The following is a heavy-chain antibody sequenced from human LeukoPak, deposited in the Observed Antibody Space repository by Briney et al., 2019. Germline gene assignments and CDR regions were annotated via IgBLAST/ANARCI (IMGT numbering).Heavy chain of an antibody. CDR3: ARDNIVVVSAAFYGMDV. D-gene: IGHD2-2*01. J-gene: IGHJ6*02. V-gene: IGHV3-21*01. CDR1: GFTFSSYS. Sequence: GGSLRLSCAASGFTFSSYSMNWVRQAPGKGLEWVSSISSSSSYIYYADSVKGRFTISRDNAKNSLYLQMNSLRAEDTAVYYCARDNIVVVSAAFYGMDVWGQGTTVTVSS. CDR2: ISSSSSYI.